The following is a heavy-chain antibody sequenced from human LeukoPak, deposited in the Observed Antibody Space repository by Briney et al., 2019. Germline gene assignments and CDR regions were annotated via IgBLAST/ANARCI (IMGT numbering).Heavy chain of an antibody. V-gene: IGHV5-51*01. CDR2: IYPGDSDT. CDR1: GYSFANYW. D-gene: IGHD3-3*01. J-gene: IGHJ4*02. Sequence: GESLKISCKGSGYSFANYWIGWVRQMPGKGLGWMGIIYPGDSDTRYSPSFQGQVTISADKSISTAYLQWSSLKASDTAIYYCARGRDKTYYDFWSGYYPYFDYWGQGTLVTVSS. CDR3: ARGRDKTYYDFWSGYYPYFDY.